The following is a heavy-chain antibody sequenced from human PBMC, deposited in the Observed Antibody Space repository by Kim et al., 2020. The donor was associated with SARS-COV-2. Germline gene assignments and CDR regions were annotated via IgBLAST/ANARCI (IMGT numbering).Heavy chain of an antibody. V-gene: IGHV3-23*01. CDR1: GFTFTGYA. D-gene: IGHD2-2*03. CDR3: MKGGWGWIWDH. J-gene: IGHJ4*02. Sequence: GGSLRLSCTTSGFTFTGYAMSWVRQAPGKGLEWVSSIDGSDGTTYYVYSVKGRFTISRDNSKNTLYLQMCNLRADDTAAYYCMKGGWGWIWDHWGQGTLV. CDR2: IDGSDGTT.